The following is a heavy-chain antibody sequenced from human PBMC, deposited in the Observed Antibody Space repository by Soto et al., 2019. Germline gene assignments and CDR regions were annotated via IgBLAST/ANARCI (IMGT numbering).Heavy chain of an antibody. D-gene: IGHD3-22*01. V-gene: IGHV1-8*01. CDR1: GYTFSNYD. J-gene: IGHJ4*02. CDR2: VNPNNGDT. Sequence: QVQLVQSGAELKKPGASVKVSCKASGYTFSNYDMNWVRQATGQGPEWIGWVNPNNGDTGYAQKFQGRVTLTTDIYTTTAYMELTSLRSEDTAIYYWAKVSRKGAAIGFDYWGQGTRINVSS. CDR3: AKVSRKGAAIGFDY.